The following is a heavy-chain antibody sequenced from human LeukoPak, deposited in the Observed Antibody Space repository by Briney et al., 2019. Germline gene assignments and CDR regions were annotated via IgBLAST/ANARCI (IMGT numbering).Heavy chain of an antibody. CDR1: GGSISSYY. J-gene: IGHJ6*03. CDR2: IHTSGST. V-gene: IGHV4-4*07. D-gene: IGHD6-13*01. CDR3: ARDIAAAGLYYYYYYMDV. Sequence: LETLSLTCTVSGGSISSYYWSWIRQPAGKGLEWIGRIHTSGSTNYNPSLKSRVTMSVDTSKNQFSLKLSSVTAADTAVYYCARDIAAAGLYYYYYYMDVWGKGTTVTVSS.